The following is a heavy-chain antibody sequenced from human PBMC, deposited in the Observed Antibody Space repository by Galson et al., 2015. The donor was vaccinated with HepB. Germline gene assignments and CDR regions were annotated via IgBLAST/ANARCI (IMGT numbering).Heavy chain of an antibody. CDR1: GFTFSDYY. Sequence: SLRLSCAASGFTFSDYYMSWIRQAPGKGLEWVSYISSSGSTIYYADSVKGRFTISRDNAKNSLYLQMNSLRAEDTAVYYCARVLSQPNYYDSSGYYDYWGQGTLVTVSS. D-gene: IGHD3-22*01. V-gene: IGHV3-11*01. J-gene: IGHJ4*02. CDR3: ARVLSQPNYYDSSGYYDY. CDR2: ISSSGSTI.